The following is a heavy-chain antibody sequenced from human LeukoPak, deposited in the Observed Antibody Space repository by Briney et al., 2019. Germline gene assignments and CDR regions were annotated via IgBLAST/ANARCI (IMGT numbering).Heavy chain of an antibody. CDR3: ARHGSSGWDFDY. V-gene: IGHV4-59*01. J-gene: IGHJ4*02. D-gene: IGHD6-19*01. CDR1: GGAISSYY. Sequence: SETLSLTCSVSGGAISSYYWSWIRQSPEKGLEWIGYIDYSGITGYNPSLKSRVTISLDTPKNQFSLRLNSVTAADTAVYYCARHGSSGWDFDYWGQGTLVTVSS. CDR2: IDYSGIT.